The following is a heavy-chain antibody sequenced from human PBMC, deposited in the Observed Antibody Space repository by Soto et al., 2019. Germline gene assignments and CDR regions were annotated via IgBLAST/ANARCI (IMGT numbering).Heavy chain of an antibody. Sequence: GGSLRLSCAASGFTFSSYAMHWVRQAPGKGLEWVAVISYDGSNKYYADSVKGRFTISRDNSKNTLYLQMNSLRAEDTAVYYCAREGGGLSMLYGMDVWGQGTTVTVSS. V-gene: IGHV3-30-3*01. D-gene: IGHD2-8*01. CDR2: ISYDGSNK. J-gene: IGHJ6*02. CDR1: GFTFSSYA. CDR3: AREGGGLSMLYGMDV.